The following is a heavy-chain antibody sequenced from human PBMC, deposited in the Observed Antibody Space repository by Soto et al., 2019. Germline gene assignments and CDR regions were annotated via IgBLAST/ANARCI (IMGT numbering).Heavy chain of an antibody. CDR1: GGTFSSYA. CDR2: IIPIFGTA. Sequence: SVKVSCKASGGTFSSYAISWVRQAPGQGLEWMGGIIPIFGTANYAQKFQGRVTITADESTSTAYMELSSLRSEDTAVYYCARDGVRFFEWLSKDYYYYGMDVWGQGTTVTVSS. D-gene: IGHD3-3*01. CDR3: ARDGVRFFEWLSKDYYYYGMDV. V-gene: IGHV1-69*13. J-gene: IGHJ6*02.